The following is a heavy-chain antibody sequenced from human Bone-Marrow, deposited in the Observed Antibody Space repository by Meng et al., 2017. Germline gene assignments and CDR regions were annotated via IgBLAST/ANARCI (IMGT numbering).Heavy chain of an antibody. Sequence: ASVKVSCKASGYTFTGYYMHWVRQAPGQGLEWMGWINTNTGNPTYAQGFTGRFVFSLDTSVSTAYLQISSLKAEDTAVYYCARDPGRYSSSIFNRFLKANWFDPWGQGTLVTVSS. D-gene: IGHD6-6*01. J-gene: IGHJ5*02. V-gene: IGHV7-4-1*02. CDR1: GYTFTGYY. CDR2: INTNTGNP. CDR3: ARDPGRYSSSIFNRFLKANWFDP.